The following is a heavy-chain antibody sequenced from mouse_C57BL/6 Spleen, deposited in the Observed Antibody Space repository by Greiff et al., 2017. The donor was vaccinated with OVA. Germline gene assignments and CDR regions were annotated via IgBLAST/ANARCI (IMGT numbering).Heavy chain of an antibody. CDR2: IHPNSGST. D-gene: IGHD1-1*01. CDR3: ARCLLLRSFYAMDY. J-gene: IGHJ4*01. Sequence: QVQLQQPGAELVKPGASVKLSCKASGYTFTSYWMHWVKQRPGQGFEWIGMIHPNSGSTNYNEKFKSKATLTVDKSSSTAYMQLSSLTSEDSAVYYCARCLLLRSFYAMDYWGQGTSVTVSS. CDR1: GYTFTSYW. V-gene: IGHV1-64*01.